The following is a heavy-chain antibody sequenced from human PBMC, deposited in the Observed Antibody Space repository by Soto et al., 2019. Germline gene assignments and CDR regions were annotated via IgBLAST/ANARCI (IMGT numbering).Heavy chain of an antibody. CDR2: IYHSGST. CDR1: RGSVRSGTYY. D-gene: IGHD2-2*01. CDR3: ARGYGASCYNLDY. V-gene: IGHV4-61*01. Sequence: PSETLSLTCTVSRGSVRSGTYYWSWIRQPPGKGLEWIGNIYHSGSTKYNPSLGSRVTISVDKSKNQFSLKLSSVTAADTAVYYCARGYGASCYNLDYWGQGTLVTVSS. J-gene: IGHJ4*02.